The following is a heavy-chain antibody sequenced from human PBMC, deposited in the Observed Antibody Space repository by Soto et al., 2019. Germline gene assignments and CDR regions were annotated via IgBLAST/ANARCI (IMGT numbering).Heavy chain of an antibody. CDR3: ARDRGVLTTVTTLGSEDPGVGDY. Sequence: QVQLVQSGAEVKKPGASVKVSCKASGYTFTSYGISWVRQAPGQGLEWMGWISAYNGNTNYAQKLQGRVTMTTDKSTSTAYMELRSLRSDDTAVYYCARDRGVLTTVTTLGSEDPGVGDYWGQGTLVTVSS. V-gene: IGHV1-18*01. J-gene: IGHJ4*02. CDR2: ISAYNGNT. D-gene: IGHD4-17*01. CDR1: GYTFTSYG.